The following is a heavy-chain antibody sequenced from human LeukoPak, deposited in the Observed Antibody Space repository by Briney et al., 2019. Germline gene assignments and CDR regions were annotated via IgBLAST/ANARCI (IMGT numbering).Heavy chain of an antibody. CDR1: GFTFDDYG. Sequence: GGSLKLSCAASGFTFDDYGVSWVRQAPGKGLEWVAGIIWIGGRTDYADSVQGRFTISRDKAKNSVYLQMNSLRAGDTAVYYCARGFDGANAFDLWGQGTLVTVSS. V-gene: IGHV3-20*04. CDR2: IIWIGGRT. CDR3: ARGFDGANAFDL. J-gene: IGHJ3*01.